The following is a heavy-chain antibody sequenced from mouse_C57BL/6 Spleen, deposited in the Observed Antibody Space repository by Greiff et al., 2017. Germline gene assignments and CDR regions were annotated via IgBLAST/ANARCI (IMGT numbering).Heavy chain of an antibody. CDR2: ISGGGGNT. J-gene: IGHJ1*03. V-gene: IGHV5-9*01. D-gene: IGHD1-1*01. Sequence: EVQLVESGGGLVKPGGSLKLSCAASGFTFSSYTMSWVRQTPEKRLEWVATISGGGGNTYYPDSVKGRFTISRDNAKNTLYLQMSSLRSEDTALYYCARRPDYYGSSLWYFDVWGTGTTVTVSS. CDR1: GFTFSSYT. CDR3: ARRPDYYGSSLWYFDV.